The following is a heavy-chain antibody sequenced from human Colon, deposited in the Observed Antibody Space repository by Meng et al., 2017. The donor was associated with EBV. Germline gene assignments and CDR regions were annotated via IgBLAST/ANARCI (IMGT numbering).Heavy chain of an antibody. V-gene: IGHV4-31*03. J-gene: IGHJ4*02. CDR2: IYYSGST. CDR1: GGSVSSGGYY. CDR3: ARVSSGWDYFDY. Sequence: QGQLQGPGQGLVKPSQTLSLTCTVSGGSVSSGGYYWTWIRQHPGKGLEWFGHIYYSGSTFYNPSLKRRVIISIDTSKNQFSLNLRSVTAADTAVYYCARVSSGWDYFDYWGQGTLVTVSS. D-gene: IGHD6-19*01.